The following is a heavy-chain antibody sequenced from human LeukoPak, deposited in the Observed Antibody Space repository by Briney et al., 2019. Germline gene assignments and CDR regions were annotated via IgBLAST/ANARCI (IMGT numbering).Heavy chain of an antibody. V-gene: IGHV3-21*01. D-gene: IGHD4-17*01. CDR2: ISSSSSYI. J-gene: IGHJ4*02. CDR1: GFTFSSXX. CDR3: ARESVDYGDYGGFDY. Sequence: AASGFTFSSXXXXWVRXAPGKGXXXXXSISSSSSYIYYADSVKGRFTISRDNAKNSLYLQMNSLRAEDTAVYYCARESVDYGDYGGFDYWGQGTLVTVSS.